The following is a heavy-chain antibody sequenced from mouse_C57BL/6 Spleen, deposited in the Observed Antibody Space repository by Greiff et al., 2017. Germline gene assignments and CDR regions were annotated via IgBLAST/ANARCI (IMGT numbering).Heavy chain of an antibody. CDR2: ISYDGSN. Sequence: DVKLQESGPGLVKPSPSLSLTCSVTGYSITSGYYWNWIRQFPGNKLEWMGYISYDGSNNYNPSFKNRISITRDTSKNQFFLKLNSVTTEDTATYYCARDIGPFDYWGQGTTLTVSS. J-gene: IGHJ2*01. CDR1: GYSITSGYY. CDR3: ARDIGPFDY. V-gene: IGHV3-6*01.